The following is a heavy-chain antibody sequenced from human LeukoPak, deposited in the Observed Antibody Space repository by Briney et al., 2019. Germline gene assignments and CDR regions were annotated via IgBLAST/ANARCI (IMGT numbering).Heavy chain of an antibody. V-gene: IGHV3-23*01. CDR3: ARDVGYCSGGSCYYYYMDV. D-gene: IGHD2-15*01. J-gene: IGHJ6*03. CDR2: ISGSGVST. Sequence: GGSLRLSCAASGFTFSSFGMSWVRQAPGKGLEWVSAISGSGVSTYYADSVKGRFTISRDNSKNSLYLQMNSLRAGDTAVYYCARDVGYCSGGSCYYYYMDVGGKGTTVTVSS. CDR1: GFTFSSFG.